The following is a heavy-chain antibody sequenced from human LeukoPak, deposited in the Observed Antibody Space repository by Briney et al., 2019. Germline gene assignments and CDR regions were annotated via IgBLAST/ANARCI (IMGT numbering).Heavy chain of an antibody. CDR2: ISDTSGNV. Sequence: GGSLRLSCAASGFTFNSYAMSWVRQAPGKGLEWVSAISDTSGNVYYGDSVRGRFTISRDNSKNTLYLQMNSLRAEGTAIYYCARDRSFYGAPWYFDLWGRGTLITVSS. CDR3: ARDRSFYGAPWYFDL. J-gene: IGHJ2*01. V-gene: IGHV3-23*02. D-gene: IGHD3-3*02. CDR1: GFTFNSYA.